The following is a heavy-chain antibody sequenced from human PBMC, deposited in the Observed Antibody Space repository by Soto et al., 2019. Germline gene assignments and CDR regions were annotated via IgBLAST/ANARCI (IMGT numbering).Heavy chain of an antibody. J-gene: IGHJ3*01. CDR3: AKPIVGDTRFAAFDF. V-gene: IGHV3-23*01. CDR1: GFTFTSYV. Sequence: PGGSLRLSCAASGFTFTSYVMSWVRQAPGKGLEWVSAVSGNGGRTYYADSVKGRFTISRDNSKNAVYLQMDSLRVEDTAIYYCAKPIVGDTRFAAFDFWGQGTMVTVSS. D-gene: IGHD1-26*01. CDR2: VSGNGGRT.